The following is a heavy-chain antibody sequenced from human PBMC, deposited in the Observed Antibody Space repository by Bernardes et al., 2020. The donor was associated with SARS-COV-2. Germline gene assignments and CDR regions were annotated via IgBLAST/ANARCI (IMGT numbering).Heavy chain of an antibody. D-gene: IGHD3-22*01. V-gene: IGHV7-4-1*02. Sequence: ASVKVSCKASGYTFTEFAINWVRQAPGQGLEWMGWINTDTGNPTSAQDFTGRFVFSLDTSISTAYLEISSLKAEDTAVYYCNTYHYGSSGQYSDYWGQGTLVTVSS. CDR3: NTYHYGSSGQYSDY. CDR1: GYTFTEFA. J-gene: IGHJ4*02. CDR2: INTDTGNP.